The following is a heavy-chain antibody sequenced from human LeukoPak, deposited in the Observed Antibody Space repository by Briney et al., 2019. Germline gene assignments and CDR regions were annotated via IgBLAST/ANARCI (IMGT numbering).Heavy chain of an antibody. D-gene: IGHD3-3*01. CDR3: ARDGTYYDFWSGYYNY. CDR1: GFIFSSYG. V-gene: IGHV3-30*03. CDR2: ISDDGRNK. J-gene: IGHJ4*02. Sequence: PGGSLRLSCACSGFIFSSYGMHWVRQAPGKGLECVAVISDDGRNKYYADSLKGRFTISRDNSRNTVFLQMDSLRVEDTAVYYCARDGTYYDFWSGYYNYWGQGTLVTVSS.